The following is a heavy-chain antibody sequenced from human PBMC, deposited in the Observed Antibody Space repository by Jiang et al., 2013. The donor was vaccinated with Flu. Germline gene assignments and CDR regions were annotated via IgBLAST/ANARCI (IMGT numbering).Heavy chain of an antibody. Sequence: GLVKPSETLSLTCAVSGASVSSNNYYWGWIRQPPGKRLEWIGSIYSSGSTYYNPSLKSRVTISVDTSKNQFSLRLSSVTATDTAVYYCVGSESYWGQGTLLTVSS. J-gene: IGHJ4*02. V-gene: IGHV4-39*01. CDR3: VGSESY. CDR1: GASVSSNNYY. CDR2: IYSSGST.